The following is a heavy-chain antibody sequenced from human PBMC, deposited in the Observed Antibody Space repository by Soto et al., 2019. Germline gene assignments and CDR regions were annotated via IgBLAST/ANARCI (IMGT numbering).Heavy chain of an antibody. D-gene: IGHD1-26*01. Sequence: QVDLVQSGPEVRKPGASVNVSCKASGYTFSTYGISWLRQAPGQGLEWMGWISAYNHYTNYAQKFQDRVTMTTDTSTNTAYMQLRSLTSGDTAMYFCARVGPSREVPYPFEYWGQGTLVTVSS. CDR1: GYTFSTYG. CDR3: ARVGPSREVPYPFEY. V-gene: IGHV1-18*01. CDR2: ISAYNHYT. J-gene: IGHJ4*02.